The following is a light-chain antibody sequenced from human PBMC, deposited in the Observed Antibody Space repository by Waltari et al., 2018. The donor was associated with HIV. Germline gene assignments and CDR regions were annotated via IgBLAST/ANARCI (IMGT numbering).Light chain of an antibody. V-gene: IGLV2-14*01. Sequence: QSVLTQPASVSGSLGQSITISCTGASSDVGDYNYVSWYQQHPGKAPKVMIFEVSNRPSWVSDRFSGSKAGNTASLTISGVQPEDEADYYCSSYTTSNSHVVFGGGTKVTVL. J-gene: IGLJ2*01. CDR3: SSYTTSNSHVV. CDR1: SSDVGDYNY. CDR2: EVS.